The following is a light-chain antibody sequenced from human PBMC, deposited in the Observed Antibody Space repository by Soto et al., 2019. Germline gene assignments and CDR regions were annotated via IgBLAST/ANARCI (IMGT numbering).Light chain of an antibody. Sequence: EIVLTQSPATLSSSPGETATLSCRASQYVGTRLAWYQHKPGQAPRLLIYYTSNRATGIPARFSGSGSGTDFTLTISSLAPEDFAIYYCHQYNNWPPWTFGQGTKVEV. J-gene: IGKJ1*01. CDR1: QYVGTR. CDR2: YTS. V-gene: IGKV3-11*01. CDR3: HQYNNWPPWT.